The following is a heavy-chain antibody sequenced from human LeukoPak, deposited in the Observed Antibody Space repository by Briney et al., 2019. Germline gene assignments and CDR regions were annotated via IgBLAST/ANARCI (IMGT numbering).Heavy chain of an antibody. D-gene: IGHD2-8*02. V-gene: IGHV4-61*02. CDR2: IYTSGST. CDR3: ARARFDTGYYYYYMDV. CDR1: AGSVSSGSYY. J-gene: IGHJ6*03. Sequence: KPSETLSLTCTVSAGSVSSGSYYWSWIRQPAGKGLEWIGRIYTSGSTNYNPSLKSRVTISVDTSKNQFSLKLSSVTAADTAVYYCARARFDTGYYYYYMDVWGKGTSVTISS.